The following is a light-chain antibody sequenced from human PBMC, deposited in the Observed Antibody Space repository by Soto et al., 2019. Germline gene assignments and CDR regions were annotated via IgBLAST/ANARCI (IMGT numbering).Light chain of an antibody. J-gene: IGKJ5*01. CDR2: GTF. CDR1: QSLSTTD. Sequence: EIVLTQSPDTLSLSPGQRATLSCRASQSLSTTDLVWYQQKSGQPPRLVIHGTFSTASGIPGRFSGSGSEKDFTLTISRLEPEDSAVYYCQQYGSLPYTFGRGTRLEI. CDR3: QQYGSLPYT. V-gene: IGKV3-20*01.